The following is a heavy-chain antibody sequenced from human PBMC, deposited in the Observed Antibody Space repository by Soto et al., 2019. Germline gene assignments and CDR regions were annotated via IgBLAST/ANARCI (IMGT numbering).Heavy chain of an antibody. CDR3: AKDLVVITWYFDY. Sequence: EVQLLESGGGLVQPGGSLRLSCAASGFTFSSYAMSWVRQAPGKGLEWVSAISGSGGSTYYADSVKGRFTISRDNSKNTLYLQMNSLRAEDTAVSYCAKDLVVITWYFDYWGQGTLVTVSS. V-gene: IGHV3-23*01. J-gene: IGHJ4*02. CDR1: GFTFSSYA. D-gene: IGHD3-22*01. CDR2: ISGSGGST.